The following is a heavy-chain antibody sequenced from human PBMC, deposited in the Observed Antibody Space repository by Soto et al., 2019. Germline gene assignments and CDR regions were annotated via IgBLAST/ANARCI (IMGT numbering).Heavy chain of an antibody. J-gene: IGHJ4*02. CDR2: ISGSGGST. CDR1: GFTFSTYA. V-gene: IGHV3-23*01. Sequence: EVQLLESGGGLVQPGGSLRLSCAASGFTFSTYAMNWVRQAPGKGLEWVSAISGSGGSTYYADSVKGRFTISRDNSKNAVYLQMNGLRAEDTAVYYCAKGATSSGYGGPFDCWGQGTLVTVSS. CDR3: AKGATSSGYGGPFDC. D-gene: IGHD6-13*01.